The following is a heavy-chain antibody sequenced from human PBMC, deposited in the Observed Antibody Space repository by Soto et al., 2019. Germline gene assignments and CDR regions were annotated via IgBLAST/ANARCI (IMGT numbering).Heavy chain of an antibody. CDR2: INHSGST. D-gene: IGHD3-16*01. V-gene: IGHV4-34*01. CDR3: ARGAWGRSFDY. Sequence: QVQLQQWGAGLLKPSETLSLTCAVYGGSFSGYYWSWIRQPPGKGLEWIGEINHSGSTNYTPSLKSRVTISVDTSKNQCSLKLSSVTAADTAVYYCARGAWGRSFDYWGQGTLVTVSS. J-gene: IGHJ4*02. CDR1: GGSFSGYY.